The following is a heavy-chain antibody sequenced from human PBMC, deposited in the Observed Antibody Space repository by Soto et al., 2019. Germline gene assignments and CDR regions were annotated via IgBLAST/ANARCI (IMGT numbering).Heavy chain of an antibody. CDR3: AISISDYYDSSGYYDDY. D-gene: IGHD3-22*01. Sequence: GGYLRLSCAASGFTLSSYTMHWVRQAPGKGLEWVSYISSSSSYTNYADAVKGRFTISRDNAKNSLYLQMNSLRAEDTSVYFCAISISDYYDSSGYYDDYWGQGSLVPVSS. CDR1: GFTLSSYT. CDR2: ISSSSSYT. V-gene: IGHV3-21*05. J-gene: IGHJ4*02.